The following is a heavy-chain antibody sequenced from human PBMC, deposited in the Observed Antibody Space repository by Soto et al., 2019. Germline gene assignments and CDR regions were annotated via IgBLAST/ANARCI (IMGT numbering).Heavy chain of an antibody. D-gene: IGHD3-22*01. Sequence: GGSLRLSCAASGFTFSSYAMHWVRQAPGKGLEWVAVISYDGSNKYYADSVKGRFTISRDNSKNTLYLQMNSLRAEDTAVYYCARDRDTMIVVVTPPGYWGQGTLVTVSS. V-gene: IGHV3-30-3*01. J-gene: IGHJ4*02. CDR2: ISYDGSNK. CDR1: GFTFSSYA. CDR3: ARDRDTMIVVVTPPGY.